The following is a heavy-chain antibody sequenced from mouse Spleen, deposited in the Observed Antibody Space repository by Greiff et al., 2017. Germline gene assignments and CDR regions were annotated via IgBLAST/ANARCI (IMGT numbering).Heavy chain of an antibody. Sequence: EVKVVESEGGLVQPGSSMKLSCTASGFTFSDYYMAWVRQVPEKGLEWVANINYDGSSTYYLDSLKSRFIISRDNAKNILYLQMSSLKSEDTATYYCARDGDSSGYGAMDYWGQGTSVTVSS. CDR1: GFTFSDYY. CDR2: INYDGSST. V-gene: IGHV5-16*01. D-gene: IGHD3-2*01. CDR3: ARDGDSSGYGAMDY. J-gene: IGHJ4*01.